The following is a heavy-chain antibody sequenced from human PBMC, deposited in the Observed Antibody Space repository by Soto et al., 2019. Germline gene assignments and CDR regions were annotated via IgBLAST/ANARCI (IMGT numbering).Heavy chain of an antibody. CDR2: INAGNGNT. CDR1: GYTFTGYA. CDR3: ARDARRSGGSCYVY. Sequence: ASVKVSCKASGYTFTGYAMDWVRQAPGQRLEWMGWINAGNGNTKYSQKFQGRVTITRDTSASTAYMELSSLRSEDTAVYYCARDARRSGGSCYVYWGQGTLVTVSS. V-gene: IGHV1-3*01. J-gene: IGHJ4*02. D-gene: IGHD2-15*01.